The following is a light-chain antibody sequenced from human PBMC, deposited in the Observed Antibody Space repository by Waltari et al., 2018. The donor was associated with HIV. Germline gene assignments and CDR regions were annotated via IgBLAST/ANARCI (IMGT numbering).Light chain of an antibody. CDR1: SSDVGAYNY. V-gene: IGLV2-8*01. CDR3: ASHAGSKDV. Sequence: QSALTQPPSASGSPGQSVTISCTGTSSDVGAYNYVSWFQQHPGKAPKLMIYDVTKRPSGVPGRFSGSKSGNTASLTVSGLQAEDEADYYCASHAGSKDVFGGGTRLTVL. CDR2: DVT. J-gene: IGLJ2*01.